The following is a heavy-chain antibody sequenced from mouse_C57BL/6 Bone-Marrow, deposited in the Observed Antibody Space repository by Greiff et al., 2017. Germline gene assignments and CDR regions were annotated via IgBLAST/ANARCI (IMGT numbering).Heavy chain of an antibody. CDR2: ISSGGSYT. J-gene: IGHJ2*01. CDR3: ARHMVDY. D-gene: IGHD1-1*02. CDR1: GFTFSSYG. V-gene: IGHV5-6*01. Sequence: EVKLMESGGDLVKPGGSLKLSCAASGFTFSSYGMSWVRQTPDKRLEWVATISSGGSYTYYPDSVKGRFTISRDNAKNTLYLQRSSLKSEDTAMYYCARHMVDYWGQGTTLTVSS.